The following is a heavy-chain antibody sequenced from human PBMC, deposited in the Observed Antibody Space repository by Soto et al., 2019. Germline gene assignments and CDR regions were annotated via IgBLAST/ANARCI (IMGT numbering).Heavy chain of an antibody. CDR1: GYTFINFD. Sequence: ASVKVSCKASGYTFINFDTSWVRQAAGQGLEWLGWMNPGSGQTGYASKFQGRVAMTRDASTGTSHLELSSLTSDDTAVYYCARMASAGTLNWFDPWGQGTQVTVSS. D-gene: IGHD6-13*01. V-gene: IGHV1-8*02. CDR2: MNPGSGQT. CDR3: ARMASAGTLNWFDP. J-gene: IGHJ5*02.